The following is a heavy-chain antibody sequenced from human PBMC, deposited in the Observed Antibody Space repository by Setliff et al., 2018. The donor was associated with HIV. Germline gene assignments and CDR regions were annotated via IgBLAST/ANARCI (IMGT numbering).Heavy chain of an antibody. D-gene: IGHD4-4*01. CDR3: ARAPNSPSYSNIWYADH. J-gene: IGHJ5*02. Sequence: GESLKISCRASGYDVTRYWIGWVRQMPGQALEWIGVIYPGDSDARYSPSFQGQVTISADKSIGTAYLQWRSLKASDTAMYFCARAPNSPSYSNIWYADHWGQGTLVTVSS. V-gene: IGHV5-51*01. CDR2: IYPGDSDA. CDR1: GYDVTRYW.